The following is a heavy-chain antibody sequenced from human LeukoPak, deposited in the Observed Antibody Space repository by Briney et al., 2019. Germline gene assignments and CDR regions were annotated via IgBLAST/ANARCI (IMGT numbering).Heavy chain of an antibody. Sequence: GGSLRLSCAASGFTFSSHSMNWVRQAPGKGLEWVSSISSSSSYIYYADSVKGRFTISRDNAKNSLYLQMNSLRAEDTAVYYCARDRCSSTSCYVFNWGQGTLVTVSS. CDR3: ARDRCSSTSCYVFN. J-gene: IGHJ4*02. D-gene: IGHD2-2*01. CDR2: ISSSSSYI. CDR1: GFTFSSHS. V-gene: IGHV3-21*01.